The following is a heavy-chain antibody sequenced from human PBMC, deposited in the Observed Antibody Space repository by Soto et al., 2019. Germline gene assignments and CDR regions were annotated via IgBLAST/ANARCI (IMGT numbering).Heavy chain of an antibody. CDR2: INHSGST. J-gene: IGHJ6*02. Sequence: SETLSLTCAVYGGSFSCYYWSWIRQPPGKGLEWIGEINHSGSTNYNPSLKSRVTISVDTSKNQFSLKLSSVTAADTAVYYCARALSYDFWSGYRNNYGMDVWGQGTTVTVSS. V-gene: IGHV4-34*01. D-gene: IGHD3-3*01. CDR1: GGSFSCYY. CDR3: ARALSYDFWSGYRNNYGMDV.